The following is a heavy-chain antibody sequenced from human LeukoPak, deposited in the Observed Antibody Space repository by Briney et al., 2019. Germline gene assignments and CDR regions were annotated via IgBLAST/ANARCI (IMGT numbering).Heavy chain of an antibody. V-gene: IGHV3-7*01. CDR1: GFTFSSYS. Sequence: GGSLRLSCAASGFTFSSYSMNWVRQAPGKGLEWVANIKQDGSEKHYADSVKGRFTISRDNAKNSLYLQMSSLRAEDTAVYYCTRVEETATTAAIIRKYSYYYYYMDVWGKGNTVTASS. CDR2: IKQDGSEK. CDR3: TRVEETATTAAIIRKYSYYYYYMDV. D-gene: IGHD4-11*01. J-gene: IGHJ6*03.